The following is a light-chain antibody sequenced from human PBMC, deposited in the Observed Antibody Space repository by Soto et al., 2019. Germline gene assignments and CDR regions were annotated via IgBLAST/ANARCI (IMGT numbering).Light chain of an antibody. Sequence: EIMMTQSPATLSVSPGEGATLSCRASQNISRNLAWYQQKPGQAPRVLIYGASARATGMPARFSGSGSGTEFTLTISSLQSEDFAVYYCQQYNYWPRTFGQGTKVEVK. CDR2: GAS. CDR1: QNISRN. J-gene: IGKJ1*01. CDR3: QQYNYWPRT. V-gene: IGKV3D-15*01.